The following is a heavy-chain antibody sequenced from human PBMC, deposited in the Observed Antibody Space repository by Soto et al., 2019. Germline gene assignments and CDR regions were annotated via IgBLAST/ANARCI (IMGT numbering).Heavy chain of an antibody. V-gene: IGHV2-5*01. D-gene: IGHD2-21*01. CDR3: ARRGEQASQPFDS. CDR1: GFPLSTSGVG. CDR2: IFWNDDK. J-gene: IGHJ4*02. Sequence: QITLKESGPTLVKPTQTLTLTCAFSGFPLSTSGVGVGWIRQPPGKALEWLAVIFWNDDKRYSPSVKSRLTITKDTTRNQVVLTMTNMDPVDTGTYYCARRGEQASQPFDSWGQGSLVTVS.